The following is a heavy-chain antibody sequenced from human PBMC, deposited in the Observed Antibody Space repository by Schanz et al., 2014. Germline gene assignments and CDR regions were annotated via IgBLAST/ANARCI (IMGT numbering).Heavy chain of an antibody. CDR3: ARVSMEFERGKSYYYYMDV. D-gene: IGHD3-10*01. J-gene: IGHJ6*03. Sequence: QVQLVQSGAEVKKAGASVRVSCKASGYTFTSYDFNWVRQAPGQGLEWMGWMNPDSGDTGYPRKFQDRVTMTRNTSISTAYMELNSLTSEDTAVYYCARVSMEFERGKSYYYYMDVWGRGTTVTVSS. CDR1: GYTFTSYD. CDR2: MNPDSGDT. V-gene: IGHV1-8*01.